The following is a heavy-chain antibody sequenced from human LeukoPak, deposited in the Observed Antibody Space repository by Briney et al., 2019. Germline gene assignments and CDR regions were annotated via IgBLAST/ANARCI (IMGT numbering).Heavy chain of an antibody. D-gene: IGHD6-6*01. Sequence: GGSLRLSCAASGFTFSDYYMSWIRQAPGKGLEWVSYISSSGSTIYYADSVKGRFTISRDNAKNSLYLQMNSLRAEDTAVYYCAREYSSSSWGTADNWFDPWSQGTLVTVSS. CDR3: AREYSSSSWGTADNWFDP. J-gene: IGHJ5*02. CDR2: ISSSGSTI. V-gene: IGHV3-11*01. CDR1: GFTFSDYY.